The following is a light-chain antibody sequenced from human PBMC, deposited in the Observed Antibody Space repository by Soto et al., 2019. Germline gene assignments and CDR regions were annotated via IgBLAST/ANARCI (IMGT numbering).Light chain of an antibody. CDR3: LQDNNYPWT. Sequence: AIQMTQSPSSLSASVGDRVTITCRASQAIRNDLGWYQQKPGKAPRLLIYAISSLHSGVPSRFRGSGSGTDFTLTISSLQPEDFATYYCLQDNNYPWTFGQGTKVDIK. CDR1: QAIRND. V-gene: IGKV1-6*01. CDR2: AIS. J-gene: IGKJ1*01.